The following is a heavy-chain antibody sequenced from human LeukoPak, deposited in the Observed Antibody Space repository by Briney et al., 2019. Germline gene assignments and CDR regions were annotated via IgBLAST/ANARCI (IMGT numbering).Heavy chain of an antibody. J-gene: IGHJ4*02. Sequence: PSEPLSLPCAVYGGSLSGNYWTWIRQPPGKGLVSIGENNHNGYLSCNRSLKIRVILSLDRSKNQPSLEQRSVPAADTAVYFCARGGDFSNLGGQGTLVTVSS. D-gene: IGHD4-11*01. CDR2: NNHNGYL. V-gene: IGHV4-34*01. CDR3: ARGGDFSNL. CDR1: GGSLSGNY.